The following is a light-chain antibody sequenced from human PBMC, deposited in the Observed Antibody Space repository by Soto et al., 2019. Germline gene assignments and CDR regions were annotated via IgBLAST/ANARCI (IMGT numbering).Light chain of an antibody. J-gene: IGKJ5*01. CDR3: QQYNNWPPS. CDR2: GAS. V-gene: IGKV3-15*01. CDR1: QSVRSN. Sequence: EIVMTQSPATLSVSPGERTTHSCRASQSVRSNLAWYQQKPGQAPRLLIYGASTRATGIPARFSGSGSGTEFTLTISSLQSEDFGVYYCQQYNNWPPSFGQGTRLEIK.